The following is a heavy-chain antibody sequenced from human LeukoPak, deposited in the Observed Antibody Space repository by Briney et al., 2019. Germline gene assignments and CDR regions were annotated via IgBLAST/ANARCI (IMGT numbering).Heavy chain of an antibody. Sequence: PSETLSLTCTVSGGSISSYYWSWIRQPPGKGRERIGYIYYSGSTNYNPSLKSRVTISVDTSKNQFSLKLSSVTAADTAVYYCARLRGRGYYFDYWGQGTLVTVSS. J-gene: IGHJ4*02. CDR1: GGSISSYY. CDR3: ARLRGRGYYFDY. V-gene: IGHV4-59*01. CDR2: IYYSGST. D-gene: IGHD3-10*01.